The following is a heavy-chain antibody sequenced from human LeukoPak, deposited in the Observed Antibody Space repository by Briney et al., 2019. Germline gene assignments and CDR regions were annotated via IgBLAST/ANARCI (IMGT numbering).Heavy chain of an antibody. V-gene: IGHV1-46*01. CDR1: GYTFTSYD. Sequence: ASVKVSCKASGYTFTSYDMHWVRQAPGQGLEWMGIINPSGDSTSYAQKFQGRVTMTRDTSTSTVYMQLSSLRSEDTAVYYCARGLTHYGDYDAYWGQGTLVTVSS. CDR3: ARGLTHYGDYDAY. J-gene: IGHJ4*02. CDR2: INPSGDST. D-gene: IGHD4-17*01.